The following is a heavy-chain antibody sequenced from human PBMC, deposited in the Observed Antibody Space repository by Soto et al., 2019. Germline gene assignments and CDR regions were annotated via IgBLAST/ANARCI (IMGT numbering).Heavy chain of an antibody. CDR3: AKVPDFWSGTLNWFAP. Sequence: GGSLRLSCAASGFTFSSYAMSWVRQAPGKWLEWVSAISGSGGSTYYADSVKGRFTISRDNSKNTLYLQMNSLRAEDTAVYYCAKVPDFWSGTLNWFAPRSQGSLVTVSS. CDR2: ISGSGGST. J-gene: IGHJ5*02. V-gene: IGHV3-23*01. D-gene: IGHD3-3*01. CDR1: GFTFSSYA.